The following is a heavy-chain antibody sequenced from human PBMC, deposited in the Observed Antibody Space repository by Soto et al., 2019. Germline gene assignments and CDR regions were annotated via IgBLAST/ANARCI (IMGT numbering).Heavy chain of an antibody. J-gene: IGHJ4*02. CDR3: AKGSGQWPNYFDY. D-gene: IGHD6-19*01. CDR1: GFTFSSYG. V-gene: IGHV3-30*18. Sequence: QVQLVESGGGVVQPGRSLRLSCAASGFTFSSYGMHWVRQAPGKGLEWVAVISYDGSNKYYADSVKGRFTISRDNSKNTLYRQMNGLRAEDTAVYYCAKGSGQWPNYFDYWGQGTPVTVSS. CDR2: ISYDGSNK.